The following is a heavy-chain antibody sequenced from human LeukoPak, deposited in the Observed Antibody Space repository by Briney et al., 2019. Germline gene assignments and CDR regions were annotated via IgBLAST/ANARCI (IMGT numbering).Heavy chain of an antibody. CDR1: GFTFSSYG. Sequence: GGSLRLSCAASGFTFSSYGMHWVRQAPGKGLEWVAFIRYGGSNKYYADSVKGRFTISRDNSKNTLYLQMNSLRAEDTAVYYCARDGSGVAWDYWGQGTLVTVSS. J-gene: IGHJ4*02. CDR3: ARDGSGVAWDY. D-gene: IGHD3-10*01. V-gene: IGHV3-30*02. CDR2: IRYGGSNK.